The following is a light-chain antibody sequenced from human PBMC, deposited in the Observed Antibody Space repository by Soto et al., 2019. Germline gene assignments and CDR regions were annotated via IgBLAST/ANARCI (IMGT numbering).Light chain of an antibody. CDR1: QSVSSN. J-gene: IGKJ1*01. Sequence: EIVMTQSPATLSVSPGERATLSCRASQSVSSNLAWYQQKPGQAPRVLIYGASTRATGIPATFSGSGSGTEFTLTISSLQSEDFAVYYCQQYNNWPPWTFGQGTKVVIK. CDR2: GAS. CDR3: QQYNNWPPWT. V-gene: IGKV3-15*01.